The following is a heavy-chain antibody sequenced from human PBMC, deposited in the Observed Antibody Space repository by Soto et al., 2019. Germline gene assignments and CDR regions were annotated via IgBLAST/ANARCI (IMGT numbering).Heavy chain of an antibody. Sequence: GGSLRLACAASGFTFRNYGMHWVRQAPGKGLEWGAVVSSDGSKKYYVDSVKGRFTISRDNSKNTLFLQMDSLTGEDTAVYYCATDGPGKQSLVGYYFDYWGQGTSVTVSS. D-gene: IGHD6-19*01. V-gene: IGHV3-30*03. CDR1: GFTFRNYG. CDR2: VSSDGSKK. J-gene: IGHJ4*02. CDR3: ATDGPGKQSLVGYYFDY.